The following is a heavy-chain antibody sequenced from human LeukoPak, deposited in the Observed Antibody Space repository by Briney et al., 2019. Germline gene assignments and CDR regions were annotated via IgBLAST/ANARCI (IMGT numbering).Heavy chain of an antibody. J-gene: IGHJ4*02. Sequence: WVRQPPGKGLEWIGSIYYSGSTYYNPSLKSRVTISVDTSKNQFSLKLSSVTAADTAVYYCASQIRITMVRGVISPIDYWGQGTLVTVSS. V-gene: IGHV4-39*01. CDR2: IYYSGST. D-gene: IGHD3-10*01. CDR3: ASQIRITMVRGVISPIDY.